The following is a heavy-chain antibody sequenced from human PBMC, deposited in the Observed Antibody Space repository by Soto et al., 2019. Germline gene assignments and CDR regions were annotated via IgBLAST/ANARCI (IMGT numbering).Heavy chain of an antibody. CDR1: GFSFRAYT. CDR3: ASDTSQPHDLGDYYYFDY. J-gene: IGHJ4*02. V-gene: IGHV3-30-3*01. D-gene: IGHD4-17*01. CDR2: VSFDGRNT. Sequence: QVQLVESGGGVVQPGRSLRLSCAASGFSFRAYTLHWLRQAPGKGLEWRAAVSFDGRNTYYADPTKGRFTISRDNSKNMVYLQMDSLRAEDTALYYCASDTSQPHDLGDYYYFDYWGQGTLVTVS.